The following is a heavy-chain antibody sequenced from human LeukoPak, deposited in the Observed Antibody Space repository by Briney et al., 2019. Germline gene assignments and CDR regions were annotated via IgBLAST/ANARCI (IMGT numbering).Heavy chain of an antibody. CDR1: GGSFSGYY. CDR2: INHSGST. CDR3: ARDRRPLLFQARAYFDY. Sequence: PSETLSLTCAVYGGSFSGYYWSWIRQPPGKGLEWLGEINHSGSTNYNPSLKSRGTISVDTSKNQFSLKLSSVTAADTAVYYCARDRRPLLFQARAYFDYWGQGTLVTVSS. J-gene: IGHJ4*02. V-gene: IGHV4-34*01. D-gene: IGHD3-16*02.